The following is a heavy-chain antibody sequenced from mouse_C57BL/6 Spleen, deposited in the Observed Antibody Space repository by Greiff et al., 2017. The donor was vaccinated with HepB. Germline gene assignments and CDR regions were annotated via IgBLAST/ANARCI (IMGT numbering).Heavy chain of an antibody. Sequence: VQLQQSGPELVKPGASVKISCKASGYSFTGYYMNWVKQSPEKSLEWIGAINPSTGGTTYNQKFKAKATLTVDKSSSTAYMQLKSLTSEDSAVYYFARRYSNYGHYYAMDYWGQGTSVTVSS. CDR3: ARRYSNYGHYYAMDY. CDR2: INPSTGGT. D-gene: IGHD2-5*01. J-gene: IGHJ4*01. CDR1: GYSFTGYY. V-gene: IGHV1-42*01.